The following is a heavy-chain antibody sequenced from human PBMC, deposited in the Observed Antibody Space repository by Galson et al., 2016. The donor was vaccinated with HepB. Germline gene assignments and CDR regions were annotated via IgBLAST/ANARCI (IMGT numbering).Heavy chain of an antibody. Sequence: SETLSLTCTVSGGSVSSGSYYWSWIRQPPGKGLEWIGYMYYSGSTKYNPSLKSRVTISVNPSKNHFSLRLSSVTAADTAVYYCARGGAGCIAAPLSLDVWGQGTAVTVSS. D-gene: IGHD6-13*01. V-gene: IGHV4-61*03. J-gene: IGHJ6*02. CDR1: GGSVSSGSYY. CDR2: MYYSGST. CDR3: ARGGAGCIAAPLSLDV.